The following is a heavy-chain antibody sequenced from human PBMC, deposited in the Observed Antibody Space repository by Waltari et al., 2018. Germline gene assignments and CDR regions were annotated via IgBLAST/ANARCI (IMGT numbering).Heavy chain of an antibody. CDR2: IIPIFGTA. Sequence: QVQLVQSGAEVKKPGSSVKVSCKASGGPFGSYAISWVRQAPGKGLEWMGGIIPIFGTANYAQKFQGRVTITTDESTSTAYMELSSLRSEDTAVYYCASSGDQWLVPFIGYYFDYWGQGTLVTVSS. J-gene: IGHJ4*02. CDR3: ASSGDQWLVPFIGYYFDY. CDR1: GGPFGSYA. D-gene: IGHD6-19*01. V-gene: IGHV1-69*05.